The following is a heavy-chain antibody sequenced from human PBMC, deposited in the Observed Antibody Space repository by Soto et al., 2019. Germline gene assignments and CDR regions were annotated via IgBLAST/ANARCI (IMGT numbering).Heavy chain of an antibody. CDR2: VSPSGGHT. D-gene: IGHD2-21*02. CDR3: ARGGQGVVVTAALDY. CDR1: GDTFTDYY. V-gene: IGHV1-46*01. J-gene: IGHJ4*02. Sequence: QVQLVQSGAEVKKPGASVKVSRKASGDTFTDYYIHWVRQAPGQGLEWMGTVSPSGGHTTYAQHFPGRMTMTRDTSTSTLYMELTSLRSADPAVYYCARGGQGVVVTAALDYWGQGTLVTVSS.